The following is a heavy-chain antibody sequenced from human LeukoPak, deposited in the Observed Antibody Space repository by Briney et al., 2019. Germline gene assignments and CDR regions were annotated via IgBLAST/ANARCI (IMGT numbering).Heavy chain of an antibody. J-gene: IGHJ5*02. Sequence: SETLSLTCAVYGGSFSGYYWSWIRQPPGKGLEWIGEINHSGSTNYNPSLKSRVTISVDTSKNQFSLKLSSVTAADTAVYYCARGVLWFGELPGRRKNWFDPWGQGTLVTVSS. CDR3: ARGVLWFGELPGRRKNWFDP. D-gene: IGHD3-10*01. CDR1: GGSFSGYY. V-gene: IGHV4-34*01. CDR2: INHSGST.